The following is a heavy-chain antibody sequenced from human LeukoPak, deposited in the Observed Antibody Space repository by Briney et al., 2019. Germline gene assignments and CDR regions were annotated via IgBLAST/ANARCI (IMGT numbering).Heavy chain of an antibody. J-gene: IGHJ4*02. CDR1: GYSISSGYY. Sequence: SETLSLTCAVSGYSISSGYYWGWIRQPPGKGLEWIGSMFYSGGSYYNPSLKSRVTISLDTSKNQFSLRLRSVTAADTAVYYCARNHTHEGYGYYFDYWGQGTLITVSS. D-gene: IGHD5-18*01. CDR3: ARNHTHEGYGYYFDY. V-gene: IGHV4-38-2*01. CDR2: MFYSGGS.